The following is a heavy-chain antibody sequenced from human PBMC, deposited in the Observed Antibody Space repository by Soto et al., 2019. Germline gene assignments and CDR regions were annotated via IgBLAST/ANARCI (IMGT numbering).Heavy chain of an antibody. D-gene: IGHD1-26*01. V-gene: IGHV1-18*01. CDR1: GYTFTTYG. J-gene: IGHJ4*02. CDR2: ISDYNANT. CDR3: ARGRYLDY. Sequence: QVHLVQSGAEVKKPGASVKVSCKASGYTFTTYGIAWVRQAPGQGLEWVGWISDYNANTDYAQRLQGRVTITTDTSTSTAHMELRSLRSDDTAVYYCARGRYLDYWGQGTLVTVSS.